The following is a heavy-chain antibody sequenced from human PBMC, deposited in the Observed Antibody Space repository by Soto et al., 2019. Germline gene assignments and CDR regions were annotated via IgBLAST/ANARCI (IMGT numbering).Heavy chain of an antibody. Sequence: SETLSLTCTVSGGSISSYYWTWIRQPPGKGLEWIGYISYSGSTSYNPSLKSRITISVDTSKNQFSLKVRSVTSEDTAVYYCARDTSWKDLVWWFDPWGQGTLVTVSS. D-gene: IGHD1-1*01. J-gene: IGHJ5*02. V-gene: IGHV4-59*01. CDR2: ISYSGST. CDR1: GGSISSYY. CDR3: ARDTSWKDLVWWFDP.